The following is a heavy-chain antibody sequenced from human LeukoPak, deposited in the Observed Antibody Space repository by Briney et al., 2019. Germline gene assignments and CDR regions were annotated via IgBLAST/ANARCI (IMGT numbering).Heavy chain of an antibody. J-gene: IGHJ4*02. CDR2: ISSSSRAI. Sequence: GGSLRLSCAASGFTFSSYEMNWVRQAPGKGLEWVSYISSSSRAIFYADSVKGRFTISRDNAKNSLYLQMNSLRGEDMAVYYCAREGEWELRLDYWGQGTLVTVSS. D-gene: IGHD1-26*01. CDR1: GFTFSSYE. V-gene: IGHV3-48*03. CDR3: AREGEWELRLDY.